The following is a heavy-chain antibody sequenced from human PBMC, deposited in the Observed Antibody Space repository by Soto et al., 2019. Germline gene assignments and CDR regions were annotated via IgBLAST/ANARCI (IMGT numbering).Heavy chain of an antibody. D-gene: IGHD6-13*01. CDR3: ARSPYSSSQYYFDY. CDR1: GFTFSSYA. CDR2: ISYDGSNK. Sequence: LRLSCAASGFTFSSYAMHWVRQAPGKGLEWVAVISYDGSNKYYADSVKGRFTISRDNSKNTLYLQMNSLRAEDTAVYYCARSPYSSSQYYFDYWGQGTLVTVSS. V-gene: IGHV3-30-3*01. J-gene: IGHJ4*02.